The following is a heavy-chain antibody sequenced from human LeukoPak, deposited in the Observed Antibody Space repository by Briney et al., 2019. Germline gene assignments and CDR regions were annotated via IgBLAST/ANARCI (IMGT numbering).Heavy chain of an antibody. V-gene: IGHV4-59*11. J-gene: IGHJ4*02. CDR2: MFDSVRT. CDR1: GGSLSSHF. Sequence: SETLSLNCTVSGGSLSSHFWSWIRQPPGKGLEWVGYMFDSVRTKDNPSLKSRLTLSAVTSKNQFSLRLSSVTAADTAVYYCATIRRGDIFGYFDFWGQGIKVTVSS. D-gene: IGHD5-18*01. CDR3: ATIRRGDIFGYFDF.